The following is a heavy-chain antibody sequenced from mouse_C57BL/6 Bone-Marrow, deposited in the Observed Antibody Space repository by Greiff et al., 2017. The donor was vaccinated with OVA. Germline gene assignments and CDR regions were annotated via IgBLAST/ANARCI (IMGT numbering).Heavy chain of an antibody. Sequence: EVQLQQSGPGLVKPSQSLSLTCSVTGYSIPSGYYWNWIRQFPGNKLEWMGYISYDGSNNYNPSLKNRISITRDTSKNQFFLKLNSVTTEDTATYYCARGYDAGFAYWGQGTLVTVSA. D-gene: IGHD2-12*01. CDR3: ARGYDAGFAY. CDR2: ISYDGSN. CDR1: GYSIPSGYY. J-gene: IGHJ3*01. V-gene: IGHV3-6*01.